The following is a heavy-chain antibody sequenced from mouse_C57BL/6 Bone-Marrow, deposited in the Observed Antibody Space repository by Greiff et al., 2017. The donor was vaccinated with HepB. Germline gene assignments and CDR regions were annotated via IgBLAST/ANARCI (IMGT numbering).Heavy chain of an antibody. Sequence: VQLQESGPGLVKPSQSLSLTCSVTGYSITSGYYWNWIRQFPGNKLEWMGYISYDGSNNYNPSLKNRISITRDTSKNQFFLQLNSVTTEDTATYYCARDLLLYYFDYWGQGTTLTVSS. V-gene: IGHV3-6*01. J-gene: IGHJ2*01. D-gene: IGHD2-10*01. CDR3: ARDLLLYYFDY. CDR2: ISYDGSN. CDR1: GYSITSGYY.